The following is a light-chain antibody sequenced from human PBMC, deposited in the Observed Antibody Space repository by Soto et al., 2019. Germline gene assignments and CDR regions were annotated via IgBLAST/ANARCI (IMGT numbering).Light chain of an antibody. CDR1: QSVLYSSNNKNY. CDR3: QQYYNPPYT. Sequence: DIVMTQSPDSLAVSLGESATINCKSSQSVLYSSNNKNYLSWYQQKPGQPPKLLIYWASTRESGVPDRFSGGGSGTDFTRTISCLPAEDVAVYYCQQYYNPPYTFGQGTQLESK. V-gene: IGKV4-1*01. CDR2: WAS. J-gene: IGKJ2*01.